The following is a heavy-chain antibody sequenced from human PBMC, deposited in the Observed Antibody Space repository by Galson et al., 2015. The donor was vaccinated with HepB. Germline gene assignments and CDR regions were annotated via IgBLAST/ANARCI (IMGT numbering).Heavy chain of an antibody. CDR1: GFTFSNYA. J-gene: IGHJ6*02. D-gene: IGHD3-22*01. V-gene: IGHV3-30*04. CDR3: ARDLYSYAADYYYHNGLDV. CDR2: ISYDATKK. Sequence: SLRLSCAASGFTFSNYAMNWVRQTPGKGLEWVAVISYDATKKYYIDAVKGRFSISRDNSKGTVYLQMSSLRAEDTAVYYCARDLYSYAADYYYHNGLDVWGQGTTVTVSS.